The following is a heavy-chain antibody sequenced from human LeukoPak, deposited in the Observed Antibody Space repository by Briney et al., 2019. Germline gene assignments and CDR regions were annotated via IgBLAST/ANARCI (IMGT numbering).Heavy chain of an antibody. D-gene: IGHD2-2*01. Sequence: SETLSLTCTVSGSIGSYYWSWIRQPPGKGLEWIGYIYTSGSTNYNPSLKRRVTISVDTSKDQFSLDLSSVTAADTAVYYCARQKCTSTSCLTKNAFDIWGQGTMVTVSS. V-gene: IGHV4-4*09. CDR1: GSIGSYY. CDR3: ARQKCTSTSCLTKNAFDI. CDR2: IYTSGST. J-gene: IGHJ3*02.